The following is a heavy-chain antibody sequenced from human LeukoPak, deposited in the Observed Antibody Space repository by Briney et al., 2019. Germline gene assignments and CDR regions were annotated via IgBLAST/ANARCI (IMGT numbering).Heavy chain of an antibody. CDR1: AFTFSSYT. Sequence: GGSLRLSCAASAFTFSSYTMNWVRQDPGKGMEWVTSISSSRNYIYYADSVKGRFTIYREKEKNSLYLQMNSLRAEDTAVYYCARDNYYDSSGYYYYFDYWGQGTLVTVSS. V-gene: IGHV3-21*01. CDR3: ARDNYYDSSGYYYYFDY. CDR2: ISSSRNYI. J-gene: IGHJ4*02. D-gene: IGHD3-22*01.